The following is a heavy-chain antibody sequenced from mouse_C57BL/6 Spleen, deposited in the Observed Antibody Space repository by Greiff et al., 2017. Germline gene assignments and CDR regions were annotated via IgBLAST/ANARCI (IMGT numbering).Heavy chain of an antibody. CDR3: ARENYYGSSLFDY. CDR1: GFTFSDYG. CDR2: ISSGSSTI. V-gene: IGHV5-17*01. D-gene: IGHD1-1*01. Sequence: EVQLVESGGGLVKPGGSLKLSCAASGFTFSDYGMHWVRQAPEKGLEWVAYISSGSSTIYYADTVKGRFTISRDNAKNTLFLQMTSLRSEDTAMYYCARENYYGSSLFDYWGQGTTLTVSS. J-gene: IGHJ2*01.